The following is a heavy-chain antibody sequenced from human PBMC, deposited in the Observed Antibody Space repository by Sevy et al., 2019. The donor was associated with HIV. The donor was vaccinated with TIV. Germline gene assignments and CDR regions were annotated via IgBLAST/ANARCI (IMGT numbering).Heavy chain of an antibody. V-gene: IGHV4-61*02. J-gene: IGHJ2*01. CDR2: ISASGTS. CDR1: GGSISTVDYY. Sequence: SETLSLTCTISGGSISTVDYYSTWIRQPAGKGLEWIGRISASGTSPYNPSLESRVTMSVETSKNQFSLKLTSVTAADTAMYYCVKEHFDWLLPSYYFDLWGRGTLVTVSS. D-gene: IGHD3-9*01. CDR3: VKEHFDWLLPSYYFDL.